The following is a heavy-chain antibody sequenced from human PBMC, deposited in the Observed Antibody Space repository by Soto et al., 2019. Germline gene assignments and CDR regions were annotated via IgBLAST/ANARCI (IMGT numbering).Heavy chain of an antibody. J-gene: IGHJ6*03. CDR2: ISSGSSTI. Sequence: GGSLRLSCAASGFTFSSYSMNWVRQAPGKGLEWVSYISSGSSTIYYADPVKGRFTISGDNAKNSLYLQMDSLRAEDTAVYYATRSAYMDVWGTGTTVTVSS. D-gene: IGHD2-2*01. CDR3: TRSAYMDV. CDR1: GFTFSSYS. V-gene: IGHV3-48*01.